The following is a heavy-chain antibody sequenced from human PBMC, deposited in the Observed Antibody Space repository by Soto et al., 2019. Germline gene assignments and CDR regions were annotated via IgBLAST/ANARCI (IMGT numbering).Heavy chain of an antibody. CDR3: ANIYGPIAAAGTHDDY. D-gene: IGHD6-13*01. J-gene: IGHJ4*02. CDR2: ISGSGGST. Sequence: GGSLRLSCAASGFTFSSYAMSWVRQAPGKGLEWVSAISGSGGSTYYADSVKGRFTISRDNSKNTLYLQMNSLRAEDTAVYYCANIYGPIAAAGTHDDYWGQGTLVTVSS. V-gene: IGHV3-23*01. CDR1: GFTFSSYA.